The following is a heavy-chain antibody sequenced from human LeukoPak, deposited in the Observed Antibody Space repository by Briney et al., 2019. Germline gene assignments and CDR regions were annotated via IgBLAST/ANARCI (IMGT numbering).Heavy chain of an antibody. CDR1: GITLSNYG. D-gene: IGHD3-10*01. CDR2: VSDSGGRT. Sequence: TGGSLRLSCAVSGITLSNYGTSWVRQAPGKGLEWVAGVSDSGGRTNYADSVKGRFTISRDNSKNTLYLQMNSLRAEDTAVYFCAKRGVVIRVILVGFHKETYYFDSWGQGVVVTVSS. J-gene: IGHJ4*02. V-gene: IGHV3-23*01. CDR3: AKRGVVIRVILVGFHKETYYFDS.